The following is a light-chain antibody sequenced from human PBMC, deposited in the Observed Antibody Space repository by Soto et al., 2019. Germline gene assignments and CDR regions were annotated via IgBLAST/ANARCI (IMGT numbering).Light chain of an antibody. J-gene: IGKJ2*01. CDR1: QSVSSY. CDR3: QQRGNWPPYT. CDR2: DAS. Sequence: ETVLTQSPATLSLSPGERATLSCRASQSVSSYLAWYQQKPGQAPRLLIYDASNRATGIPARFSGCGSGTDFTLTISSLEPEDFAVYYCQQRGNWPPYTFGQGTKLEIK. V-gene: IGKV3-11*01.